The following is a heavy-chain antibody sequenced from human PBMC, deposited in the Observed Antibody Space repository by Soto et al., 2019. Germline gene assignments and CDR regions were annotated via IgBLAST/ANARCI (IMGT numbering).Heavy chain of an antibody. CDR1: GFTFNTYP. V-gene: IGHV3-23*01. D-gene: IGHD3-10*01. Sequence: EVQLLQSGGGVVPPGGSLRLACATSGFTFNTYPMTWVRQAPGKGLEWVSSISSTAGRTSSYADSVKGRFAISRDFSDNTVYLQMNNLRVDDTAVYFCAKGVLSFHYGMEVWGQGTRSPSP. CDR3: AKGVLSFHYGMEV. J-gene: IGHJ6*02. CDR2: ISSTAGRTS.